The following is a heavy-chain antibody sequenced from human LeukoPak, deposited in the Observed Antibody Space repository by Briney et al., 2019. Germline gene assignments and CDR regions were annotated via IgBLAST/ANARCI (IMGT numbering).Heavy chain of an antibody. J-gene: IGHJ5*02. D-gene: IGHD6-13*01. CDR3: ATPGRIPEAANWFDP. CDR1: GFTFPNAW. Sequence: GGSLRLSCAASGFTFPNAWMSWLRQAPGKGLEWVGHIKSRTDGGTTDYAAPVKGRFTISRDDSENTLYLQMNSLKTENTAVYYCATPGRIPEAANWFDPWGQGTLVTVSS. CDR2: IKSRTDGGTT. V-gene: IGHV3-15*01.